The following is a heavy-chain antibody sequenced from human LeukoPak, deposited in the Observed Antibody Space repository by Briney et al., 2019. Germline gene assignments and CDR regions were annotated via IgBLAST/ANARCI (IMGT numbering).Heavy chain of an antibody. CDR3: AKDTGGYYDSSGALDAFDI. J-gene: IGHJ3*02. CDR2: ISSSSSYI. D-gene: IGHD3-22*01. V-gene: IGHV3-21*04. CDR1: GFTFSSYS. Sequence: GGSLRLSCAASGFTFSSYSMNWVRQAPGKGLEWVSSISSSSSYIYYADSVKGRFTISRDNAKNSLYLQMDSLRAEDTALYYCAKDTGGYYDSSGALDAFDIWGQGTMVTVSS.